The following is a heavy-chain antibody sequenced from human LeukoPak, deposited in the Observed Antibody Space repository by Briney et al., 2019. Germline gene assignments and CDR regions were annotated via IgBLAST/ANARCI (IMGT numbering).Heavy chain of an antibody. CDR3: AKDLTSWNY. CDR2: IWYDGSNK. Sequence: TGGSLRLSCAASGFTFSSYGVHWVRQAPGKGLEWVAVIWYDGSNKYYADSVKGRFTISRDNSKNTLYLQMNSLRAEDTALYYCAKDLTSWNYWGQGTLVTVSS. CDR1: GFTFSSYG. J-gene: IGHJ4*02. V-gene: IGHV3-33*06. D-gene: IGHD2-2*01.